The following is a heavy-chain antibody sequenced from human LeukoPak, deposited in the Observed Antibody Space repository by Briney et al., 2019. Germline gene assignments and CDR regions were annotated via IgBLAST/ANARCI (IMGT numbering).Heavy chain of an antibody. Sequence: SETLSLTCAVYGGSFSGYYWSWIRQPPGKGLEWIGEINHSGSTNYNPSLKSRVTISVDTSKNQFSLKLSSVTAADTAVYYCARLYCKLVPINDHGGYWGQGTLVTVSS. CDR3: ARLYCKLVPINDHGGY. J-gene: IGHJ4*02. CDR2: INHSGST. D-gene: IGHD6-6*01. V-gene: IGHV4-34*01. CDR1: GGSFSGYY.